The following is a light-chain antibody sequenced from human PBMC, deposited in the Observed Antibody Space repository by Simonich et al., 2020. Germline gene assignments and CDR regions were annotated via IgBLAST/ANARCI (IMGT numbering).Light chain of an antibody. CDR3: QQYYSTPLT. V-gene: IGKV4-1*01. CDR2: WAS. Sequence: DIVMTQSPDSLAVSLGERATINCKSSQSVLYSSNNKNYLAWYLQKPGQPTKLLIYWASTRESGVPDRFSGSGSGTDFTLTISSLQAEDVAVYYCQQYYSTPLTFGGGTKVEIK. CDR1: QSVLYSSNNKNY. J-gene: IGKJ4*01.